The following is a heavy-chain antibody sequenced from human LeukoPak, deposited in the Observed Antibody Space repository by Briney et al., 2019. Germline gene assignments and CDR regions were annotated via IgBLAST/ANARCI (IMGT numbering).Heavy chain of an antibody. J-gene: IGHJ4*02. V-gene: IGHV1-46*01. Sequence: GASVKVSCKASGYTFTSYYMHWVRHAPGQGREWMGIINPSGGSTSYAQKFQGRVTMTRDTSTSTVYMELSSLRSEDRAVYYCARGGSSSPRDYWGQGTLVTVSS. CDR1: GYTFTSYY. CDR2: INPSGGST. D-gene: IGHD6-6*01. CDR3: ARGGSSSPRDY.